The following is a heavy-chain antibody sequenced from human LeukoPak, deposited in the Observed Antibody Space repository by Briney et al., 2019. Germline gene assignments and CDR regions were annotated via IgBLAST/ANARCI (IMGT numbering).Heavy chain of an antibody. J-gene: IGHJ4*02. CDR2: IYSDNT. CDR1: RFTVSSNS. D-gene: IGHD4/OR15-4a*01. V-gene: IGHV3-53*01. CDR3: ARRAGAYSHPYDY. Sequence: GGSLRFSCTVSRFTVSSNSMSWVRQAPGKGLEWVSFIYSDNTHYSDSVKGRFTISRDNSKNTLYLQMNSLRAEDTAVYYCARRAGAYSHPYDYWGQGTLVTVSS.